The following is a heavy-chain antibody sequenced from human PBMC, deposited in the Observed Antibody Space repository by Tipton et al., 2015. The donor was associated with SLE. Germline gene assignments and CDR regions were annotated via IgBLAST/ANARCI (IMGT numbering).Heavy chain of an antibody. CDR3: ASTNYYYGMDV. J-gene: IGHJ6*02. CDR1: GGSISSHY. V-gene: IGHV4-59*08. CDR2: IYYGGST. Sequence: TLSLTCTVSGGSISSHYWSWIRQPPGKGLEWIGYIYYGGSTNYNPSLKSRVTISVDTSKNQFSLKLSSVTAADTAVYYCASTNYYYGMDVWGQGTTVTVSS.